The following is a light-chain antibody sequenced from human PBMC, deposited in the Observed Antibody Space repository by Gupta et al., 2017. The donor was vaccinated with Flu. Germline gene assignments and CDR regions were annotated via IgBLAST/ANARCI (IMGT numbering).Light chain of an antibody. Sequence: QSALTHPAPLSGSPGQSIPTSSTGTSSDVGGYNNVSWYQQHPGKSPKHMLDEVNNRPSGVSNRFSGSKSGNTASLTISELEAEDEADHDCSSYASSATRSVVGARYVFGAGTKVTVL. CDR2: EVN. CDR1: SSDVGGYNN. CDR3: SSYASSATRSVVGARYV. J-gene: IGLJ1*01. V-gene: IGLV2-14*01.